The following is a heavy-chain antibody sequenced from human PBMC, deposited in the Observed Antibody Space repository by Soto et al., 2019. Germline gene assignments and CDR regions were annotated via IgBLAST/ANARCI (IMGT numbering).Heavy chain of an antibody. J-gene: IGHJ4*02. CDR1: GGSVNNGSYY. D-gene: IGHD1-26*01. Sequence: SETLSLTCTVSGGSVNNGSYYWSWIRQPPGKGLEWIGYIYHSGTTNNNPALKSRFTISLDTSKSQFSLKVKSVTAADTAVYYCARNYSGSKYGYYFDYWGQGILATVSS. CDR3: ARNYSGSKYGYYFDY. V-gene: IGHV4-61*01. CDR2: IYHSGTT.